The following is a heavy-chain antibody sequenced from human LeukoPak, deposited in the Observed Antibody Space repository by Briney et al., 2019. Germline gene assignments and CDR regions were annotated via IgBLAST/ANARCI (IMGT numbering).Heavy chain of an antibody. D-gene: IGHD3-22*01. J-gene: IGHJ4*02. CDR1: GGSITSTSFY. CDR2: IHYSGIS. V-gene: IGHV4-39*07. CDR3: ARARYDSGGYNLDY. Sequence: PSETLSLTCTVSGGSITSTSFYWGWIRQPPGKGLEWIGSIHYSGISYYNPSIKSRVTMSVDTSKNQFSLKLRSVTAADTAGFSSARARYDSGGYNLDYWGQGTLVNVS.